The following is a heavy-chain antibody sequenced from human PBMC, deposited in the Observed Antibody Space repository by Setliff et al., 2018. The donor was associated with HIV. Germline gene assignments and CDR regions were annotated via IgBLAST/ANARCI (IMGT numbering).Heavy chain of an antibody. CDR1: GFSFSSRG. CDR3: STVAAGDAFDI. V-gene: IGHV3-48*01. J-gene: IGHJ3*02. D-gene: IGHD6-19*01. Sequence: GGSLRLSCVGSGFSFSSRGMIWVRQAPGRGLEWVSYISPAGTTMYYADSVKGRFTISRDNAQNSLFLQMNSLRAEDTAVYYCSTVAAGDAFDIWGQGTMVTVSS. CDR2: ISPAGTTM.